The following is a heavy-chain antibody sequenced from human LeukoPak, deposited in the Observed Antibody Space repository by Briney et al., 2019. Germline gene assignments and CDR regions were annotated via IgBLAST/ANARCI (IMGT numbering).Heavy chain of an antibody. CDR1: GFTFSSYA. J-gene: IGHJ5*02. Sequence: GGSLRLSCAASGFTFSSYAMSWVRQAPGKGLEWVSSISGSGAGTKYADPVKGRFNISRDNPKNTLYLQMNSLRAEDTAVYYCANSNWFDPWGQGTLVTVSS. CDR2: ISGSGAGT. CDR3: ANSNWFDP. V-gene: IGHV3-23*01.